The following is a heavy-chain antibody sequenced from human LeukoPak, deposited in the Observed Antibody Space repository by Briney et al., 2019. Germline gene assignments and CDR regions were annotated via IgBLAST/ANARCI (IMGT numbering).Heavy chain of an antibody. J-gene: IGHJ6*03. Sequence: SETLSLTCDVFGGSFTDYYLTWIRQPPGTGLEWIGEINHSGSTNYNPSLKSRVTISVDTSKNQFSLKLSSVTAADTAVYYCARWRYSYGGGYYMDVWGKGTTVTISS. CDR2: INHSGST. CDR1: GGSFTDYY. V-gene: IGHV4-34*01. D-gene: IGHD5-18*01. CDR3: ARWRYSYGGGYYMDV.